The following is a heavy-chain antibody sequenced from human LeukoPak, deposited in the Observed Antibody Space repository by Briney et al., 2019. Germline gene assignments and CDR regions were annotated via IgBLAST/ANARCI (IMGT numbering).Heavy chain of an antibody. Sequence: GGSLRLSCGASGFTVSSSYMSWVRQAPGKGLEWVSVIYSDGRIHYADSVKGRFTISRDDSKNTLYLQMNSLRAEDTAVYYCARESGYSYGLAGFFDYWGQGTLVTVSS. V-gene: IGHV3-53*01. J-gene: IGHJ4*02. CDR2: IYSDGRI. CDR1: GFTVSSSY. CDR3: ARESGYSYGLAGFFDY. D-gene: IGHD5-18*01.